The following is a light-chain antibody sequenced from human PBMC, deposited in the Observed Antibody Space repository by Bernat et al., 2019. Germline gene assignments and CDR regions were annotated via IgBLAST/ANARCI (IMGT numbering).Light chain of an antibody. V-gene: IGKV1-27*01. CDR1: QDISKY. Sequence: DIQMTQSPSSLSASVGDRVTITCRASQDISKYLAWYQQKPGKVPKLLIYLASTLQSGVPSRFSGSGSGTDFTLTISSLQPEDVATCYCQKYNSAPLTFGQGTRLEIK. CDR3: QKYNSAPLT. J-gene: IGKJ5*01. CDR2: LAS.